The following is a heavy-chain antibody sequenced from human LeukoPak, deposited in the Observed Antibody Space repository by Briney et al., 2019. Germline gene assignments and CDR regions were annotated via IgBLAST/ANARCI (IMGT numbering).Heavy chain of an antibody. V-gene: IGHV3-48*01. CDR1: GFTFSSYS. D-gene: IGHD3-10*01. CDR2: ISSSSSTI. Sequence: PGGSLRLSCAASGFTFSSYSMNWVRQAPGKGLEWVSYISSSSSTIYYADSVKGRFTISRDNSKNTVYLQMNSLRAEDTAVYYCAKDDGSGFGRGYFDYWGQGTLVTVSS. J-gene: IGHJ4*02. CDR3: AKDDGSGFGRGYFDY.